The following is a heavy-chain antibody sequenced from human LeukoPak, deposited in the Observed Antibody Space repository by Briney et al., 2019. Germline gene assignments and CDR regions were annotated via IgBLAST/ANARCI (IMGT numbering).Heavy chain of an antibody. Sequence: GGSLGLSCVASGFTFSSYWMTWVRQAPGKGLEGVAKIKQDGSEKIYLDSVKGRFTISRDNAKSTLYLQMNGLRAEDAAVYYCLRGSPSVWSNYVFDSWGPGTLVVVSS. CDR2: IKQDGSEK. J-gene: IGHJ4*02. CDR3: LRGSPSVWSNYVFDS. D-gene: IGHD3-16*01. CDR1: GFTFSSYW. V-gene: IGHV3-7*01.